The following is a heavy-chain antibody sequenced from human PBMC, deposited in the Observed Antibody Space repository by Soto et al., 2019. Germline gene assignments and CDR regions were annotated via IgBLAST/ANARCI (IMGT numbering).Heavy chain of an antibody. CDR3: TRGEVWWDY. CDR1: GGSISSHDDY. V-gene: IGHV4-31*03. D-gene: IGHD2-21*01. Sequence: QVQLQESGPGLVKPSQTLSLICTVSGGSISSHDDYWSWIRQLPGEGLEWIGFIYHNGNTFYNPSLKSRLTISLDPSKNQFSLKLSSVTAADTAVYYCTRGEVWWDYWGQGTLVTVSS. J-gene: IGHJ4*02. CDR2: IYHNGNT.